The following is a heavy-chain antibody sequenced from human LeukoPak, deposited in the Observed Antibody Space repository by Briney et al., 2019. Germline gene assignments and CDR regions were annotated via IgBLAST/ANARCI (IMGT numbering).Heavy chain of an antibody. CDR1: GFTFSSYS. CDR2: ISSSSSKI. J-gene: IGHJ4*02. V-gene: IGHV3-21*01. CDR3: ARARYTVTFLFDY. Sequence: KPGGSLRLSCAASGFTFSSYSMNWVRQAPGKGLEWVSSISSSSSKIYYADSVKGRFTISRDNAKNSLYLQMNSLRAEDTAVYYCARARYTVTFLFDYWGQGTLVTVSS. D-gene: IGHD4-17*01.